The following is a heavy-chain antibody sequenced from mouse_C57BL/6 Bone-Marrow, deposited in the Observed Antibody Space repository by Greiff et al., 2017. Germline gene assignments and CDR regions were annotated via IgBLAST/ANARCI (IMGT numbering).Heavy chain of an antibody. Sequence: QVQLQQSGPELVKPGASVKISCKASGYAFSSSWMNWVKQRPGKGLEWIGRIYPGDGDTNYNGKFKGKATLTADKSSSTAYMQLSSLTSEDSAVYFCARRGNYYYGSSQYWYFDVWGTGTTVTVSS. CDR2: IYPGDGDT. D-gene: IGHD1-1*01. V-gene: IGHV1-82*01. CDR1: GYAFSSSW. J-gene: IGHJ1*03. CDR3: ARRGNYYYGSSQYWYFDV.